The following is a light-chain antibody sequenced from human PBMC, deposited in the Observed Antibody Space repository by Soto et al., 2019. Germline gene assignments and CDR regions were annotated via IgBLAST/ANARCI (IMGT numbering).Light chain of an antibody. CDR1: QSISSY. J-gene: IGKJ1*01. CDR3: QQSYNALTWT. V-gene: IGKV1-39*01. Sequence: DIQMTQSPSSLSASVGDRVTITCRASQSISSYLNWYQQKPGKAPKLLIYAASSLQSGVPSRFSGSGSGTDFTLTISSLQPDDFATYYCQQSYNALTWTFGQGTKVE. CDR2: AAS.